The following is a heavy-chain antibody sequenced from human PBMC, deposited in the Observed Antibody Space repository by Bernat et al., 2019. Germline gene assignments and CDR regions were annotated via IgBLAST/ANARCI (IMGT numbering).Heavy chain of an antibody. Sequence: QVQLVESGGGLVKPGGSLRLSCAASGFTFSDYYMSWIRQAPGKGLEWVSYISSSSSYTNYADSVKGRFTISRDNAKNSLYLQMNSLGAEDTAVYYCARAQGYCSRGSCYEKPAFDIWGQGTMVTVSS. CDR3: ARAQGYCSRGSCYEKPAFDI. CDR2: ISSSSSYT. V-gene: IGHV3-11*05. J-gene: IGHJ3*02. CDR1: GFTFSDYY. D-gene: IGHD2-15*01.